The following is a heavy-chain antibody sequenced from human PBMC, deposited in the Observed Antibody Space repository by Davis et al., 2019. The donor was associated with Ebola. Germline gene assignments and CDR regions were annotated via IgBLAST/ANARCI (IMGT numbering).Heavy chain of an antibody. CDR1: GFTFDDYA. CDR3: AKEAVKEMLLEY. Sequence: PGGLLRLSCAGSGFTFDDYAMHWVRQAPGKGPEWAPGISWNSGSIAYAGSVKGRFTISRDNAKNSLYLEMNSLRVEDTALYYCAKEAVKEMLLEYWGQGTLVPVSS. D-gene: IGHD5-24*01. CDR2: ISWNSGSI. J-gene: IGHJ4*02. V-gene: IGHV3-9*01.